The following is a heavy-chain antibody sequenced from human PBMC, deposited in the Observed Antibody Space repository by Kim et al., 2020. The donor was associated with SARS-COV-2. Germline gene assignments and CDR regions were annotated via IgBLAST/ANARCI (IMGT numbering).Heavy chain of an antibody. CDR1: GGSISSGGYY. V-gene: IGHV4-31*03. J-gene: IGHJ4*02. Sequence: SETLSLTCTVSGGSISSGGYYWSWIRQHPGKGLEWIGYIYYSGSTYYNPSLKSRVTISVDTSKNQFSLKLSSVTAADTAVYYCARDVGAGFDYRGQGTLVTASS. D-gene: IGHD3-3*01. CDR3: ARDVGAGFDY. CDR2: IYYSGST.